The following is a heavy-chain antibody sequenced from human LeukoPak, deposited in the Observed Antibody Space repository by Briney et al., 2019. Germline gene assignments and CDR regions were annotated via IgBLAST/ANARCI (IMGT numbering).Heavy chain of an antibody. Sequence: PSETLSLTCNVSTGSITDYYWSWIRQPPGKGLEWIGYISYSGAAYYNPSLRSRATISVATSRNQFSLTLNAVTAADTAVYYCSXXXXXGGWQDWYFNLWGRGTLVTVSS. J-gene: IGHJ2*01. CDR1: TGSITDYY. V-gene: IGHV4-59*01. CDR3: SXXXXXGGWQDWYFNL. D-gene: IGHD6-19*01. CDR2: ISYSGAA.